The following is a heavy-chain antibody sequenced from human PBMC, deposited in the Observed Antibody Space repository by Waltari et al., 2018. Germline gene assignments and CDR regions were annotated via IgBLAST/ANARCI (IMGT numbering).Heavy chain of an antibody. V-gene: IGHV4-38-2*01. J-gene: IGHJ4*02. CDR1: GYSINSGFY. CDR3: VARPTVTNSRYFDS. CDR2: GYYGGTT. Sequence: QVQLQESGPGLVKPSETLSLTCGVSGYSINSGFYWAWIRQPPGKGLGWIGSGYYGGTTYFNSPLNSRATRSKDASENQFSLRLRFVTAADTAVYFCVARPTVTNSRYFDSWGQGILVIVSS. D-gene: IGHD4-17*01.